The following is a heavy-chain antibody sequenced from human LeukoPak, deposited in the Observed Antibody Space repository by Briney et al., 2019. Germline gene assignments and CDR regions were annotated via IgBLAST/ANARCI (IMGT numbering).Heavy chain of an antibody. V-gene: IGHV3-23*01. Sequence: GGSLRLSCAASGFTFSSYAMSWVRQAPGKGLEWVSAISGSGGSTYYADSVKGRFTISRDNSKNTLYLQMNSLRAEDTAVYDFAKDRRYDSSGLGDYWGQGTLVTVSS. CDR2: ISGSGGST. J-gene: IGHJ4*02. CDR1: GFTFSSYA. CDR3: AKDRRYDSSGLGDY. D-gene: IGHD3-22*01.